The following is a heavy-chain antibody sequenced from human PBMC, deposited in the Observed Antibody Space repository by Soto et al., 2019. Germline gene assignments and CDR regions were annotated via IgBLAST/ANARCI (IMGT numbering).Heavy chain of an antibody. D-gene: IGHD2-2*01. CDR3: ARDSVVPAAPQRAYYYYYGMDV. CDR1: GFTFSSYE. Sequence: GGSLRLSCAASGFTFSSYEMNWVRQAPGKGLEWVSYISSSSSYLYYADSVKGRFTISRDNAKNSLYLQMNSLRAEDTAVYYCARDSVVPAAPQRAYYYYYGMDVWGEGTTDTVAS. CDR2: ISSSSSYL. J-gene: IGHJ6*04. V-gene: IGHV3-21*05.